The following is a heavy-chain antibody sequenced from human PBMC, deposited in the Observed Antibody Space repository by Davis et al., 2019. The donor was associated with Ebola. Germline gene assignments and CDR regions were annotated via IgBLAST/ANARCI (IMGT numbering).Heavy chain of an antibody. D-gene: IGHD5-12*01. CDR1: GYTFTNYY. Sequence: SVNVSRKASGYTFTNYYMQWVRQLPGQGLEWMGMINPNDGRTIYAQKFQGRVTVTRDTSTTTVYMDLSSLRSEDTALYFCTTPGGQDSGYDVFDIWGQGTMVTVSS. CDR2: INPNDGRT. CDR3: TTPGGQDSGYDVFDI. J-gene: IGHJ3*02. V-gene: IGHV1-46*03.